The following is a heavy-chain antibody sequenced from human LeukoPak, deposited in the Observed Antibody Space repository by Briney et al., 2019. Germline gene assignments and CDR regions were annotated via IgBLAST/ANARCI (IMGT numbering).Heavy chain of an antibody. J-gene: IGHJ3*02. CDR1: GGSISSYY. CDR2: IYYSGST. CDR3: ARGLIAAAGNDAFDI. V-gene: IGHV4-59*12. Sequence: SETLSLTCTVSGGSISSYYWSWIRQPPGKGLEWIGYIYYSGSTNYNPSLKSRVTISVDTSKNQFSLKLSSVTAADTAVYYCARGLIAAAGNDAFDIWGQGTMVTVSS. D-gene: IGHD6-13*01.